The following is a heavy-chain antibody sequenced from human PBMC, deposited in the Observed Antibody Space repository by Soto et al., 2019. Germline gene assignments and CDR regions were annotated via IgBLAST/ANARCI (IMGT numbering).Heavy chain of an antibody. CDR3: VRGGGDYYDGNGYLGRH. CDR1: GFTFSSYW. D-gene: IGHD3-22*01. V-gene: IGHV3-74*01. Sequence: EVQLVESGGGLVQPGGSLRLSCAASGFTFSSYWMHWVRQPPGKGLVWVSRLKSDGSGTTYADSVKGRLTISRDNAKNTLYREMNSLRAEDTAVYYCVRGGGDYYDGNGYLGRHWGQGTLVTVSS. CDR2: LKSDGSGT. J-gene: IGHJ4*02.